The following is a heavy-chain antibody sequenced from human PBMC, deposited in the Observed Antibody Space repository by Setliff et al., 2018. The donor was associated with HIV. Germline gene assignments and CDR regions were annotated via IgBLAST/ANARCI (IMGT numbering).Heavy chain of an antibody. CDR3: RTGRKEFDI. V-gene: IGHV7-4-1*02. J-gene: IGHJ3*02. Sequence: RASVKVSCKASGYTITTYGLNWVRQVPGQGLEWMGWIDPNTGSPTYARGFTGRFVFSLDISVGTAFLQISSLQSEDTALYFCRTGRKEFDIWGQGTMVTVSS. D-gene: IGHD1-1*01. CDR2: IDPNTGSP. CDR1: GYTITTYG.